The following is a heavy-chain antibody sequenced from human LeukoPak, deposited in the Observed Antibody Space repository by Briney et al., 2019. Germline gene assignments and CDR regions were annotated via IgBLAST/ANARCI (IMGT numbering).Heavy chain of an antibody. CDR3: ARRGYYYGSGSYYPL. CDR2: INHSGST. J-gene: IGHJ4*02. Sequence: SETLSLTCAVYGGSFSGYYWSWIRQPPGKGLEWIGEINHSGSTNYNPSLKSRVTISVDTSKNQFSLKLSSVTAADTAVYYCARRGYYYGSGSYYPLWGQGTLVTVSS. V-gene: IGHV4-34*01. CDR1: GGSFSGYY. D-gene: IGHD3-10*01.